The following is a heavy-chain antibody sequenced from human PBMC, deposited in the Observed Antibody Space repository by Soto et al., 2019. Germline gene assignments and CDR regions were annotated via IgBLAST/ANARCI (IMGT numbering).Heavy chain of an antibody. V-gene: IGHV1-18*01. D-gene: IGHD2-21*02. CDR3: ARVQTGYCGGDCYSSGAFDI. J-gene: IGHJ3*02. Sequence: QVQLVQSGAEVKKPGASVKVSCKASGYTFTSYGINWVRQAPGQGLEWMGWISAYNGNTNYAQKLQGRVTMTTDTSTSTAYMELRSLRSDDTAVYYCARVQTGYCGGDCYSSGAFDIWGQGTMVTVSS. CDR2: ISAYNGNT. CDR1: GYTFTSYG.